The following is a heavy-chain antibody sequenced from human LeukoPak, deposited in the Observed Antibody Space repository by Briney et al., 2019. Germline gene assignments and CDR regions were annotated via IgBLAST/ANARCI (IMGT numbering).Heavy chain of an antibody. Sequence: SXTCTVSGGSISSSSYYWGWIRQPPGKGLEWIGSIYYSGSNYYNPSLKSRVTISVDTSKNQFSLKLSSVTAADTAVYYCAREAPGGYYDSSGYGYYYYMDVWGKGTTVTVSS. D-gene: IGHD3-22*01. CDR2: IYYSGSN. V-gene: IGHV4-39*07. J-gene: IGHJ6*03. CDR3: AREAPGGYYDSSGYGYYYYMDV. CDR1: GGSISSSSYY.